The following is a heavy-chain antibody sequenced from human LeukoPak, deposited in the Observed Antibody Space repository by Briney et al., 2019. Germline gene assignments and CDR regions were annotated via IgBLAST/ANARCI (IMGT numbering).Heavy chain of an antibody. CDR1: GFTFSSYA. CDR3: AKDRAGSSYDFWSGYFNWFDP. J-gene: IGHJ5*02. D-gene: IGHD3-3*01. V-gene: IGHV3-23*01. CDR2: ISGSGGST. Sequence: GGSLRLSCAASGFTFSSYAMSWVRQAPGKGLEWVSAISGSGGSTYYADSVKGRFTISRDSSKNTLYLQMNSLRAEDTAVYYCAKDRAGSSYDFWSGYFNWFDPWGQGTLVTVSS.